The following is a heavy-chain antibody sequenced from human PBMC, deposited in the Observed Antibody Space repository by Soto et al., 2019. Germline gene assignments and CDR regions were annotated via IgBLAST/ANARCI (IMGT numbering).Heavy chain of an antibody. J-gene: IGHJ4*02. Sequence: QVQLVQSGAEVKKPGSSVKVSCKASGGTFSSYAISWVRQAPGQGLEWMGGIIPIFGTANYAQKFQGRGTSXAXXSAGTAYSELSSLRSEDTAVYYCARGVIGYSSSHYWGQGTLVTVSS. CDR2: IIPIFGTA. CDR3: ARGVIGYSSSHY. CDR1: GGTFSSYA. V-gene: IGHV1-69*12. D-gene: IGHD6-13*01.